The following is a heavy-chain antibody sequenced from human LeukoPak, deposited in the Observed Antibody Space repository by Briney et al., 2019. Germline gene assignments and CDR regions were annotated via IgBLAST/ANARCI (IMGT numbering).Heavy chain of an antibody. J-gene: IGHJ4*02. CDR3: AREGSYCVGGDCYSFDF. CDR2: MHPGNGNT. CDR1: VYRFISNY. D-gene: IGHD2-15*01. V-gene: IGHV1-2*02. Sequence: ASVTVSCKASVYRFISNYIQWVRQAPGLGPEWIGWMHPGNGNTRYAEKFQGRVTMTRGTSINTAYMDLSSLRSDDTAVYYCAREGSYCVGGDCYSFDFWGQGTQITVSS.